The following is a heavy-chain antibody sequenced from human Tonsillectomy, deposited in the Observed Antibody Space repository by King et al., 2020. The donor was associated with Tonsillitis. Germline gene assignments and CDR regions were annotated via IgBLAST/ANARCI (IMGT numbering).Heavy chain of an antibody. CDR3: ARGSRLGIYYFDY. CDR2: IYYSGST. J-gene: IGHJ4*02. Sequence: QLQESGPGLVKPSETLSLTCTVSGGSISSSSYYWGWIRQPPGKGLEWIGSIYYSGSTYYNPSLKSRVTMSVDTSNNQFSLKLSSVTAADTAVYYCARGSRLGIYYFDYGGQGTLATVSS. D-gene: IGHD3-22*01. V-gene: IGHV4-39*01. CDR1: GGSISSSSYY.